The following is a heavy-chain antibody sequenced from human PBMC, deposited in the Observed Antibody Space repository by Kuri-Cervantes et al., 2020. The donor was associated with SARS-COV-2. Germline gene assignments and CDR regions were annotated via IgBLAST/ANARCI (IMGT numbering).Heavy chain of an antibody. Sequence: SQTLSLTCAFYGESFSGYYWNWIRQSPGKGLEWIGEVNHRGSTNYNPSLKSRVTISVDTSSKQFSLHLGSVTAADTAVYYCARVAGEGPIYYYYMDVWGKGTTVTVSS. CDR2: VNHRGST. D-gene: IGHD2-21*01. J-gene: IGHJ6*03. V-gene: IGHV4-34*01. CDR1: GESFSGYY. CDR3: ARVAGEGPIYYYYMDV.